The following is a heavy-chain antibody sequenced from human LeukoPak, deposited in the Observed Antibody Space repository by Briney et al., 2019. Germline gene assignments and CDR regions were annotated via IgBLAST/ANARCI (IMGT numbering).Heavy chain of an antibody. J-gene: IGHJ4*02. V-gene: IGHV1-2*02. Sequence: ASVKVSCKASGYIFTDYYIHWVRQARGQGLEWMGWINPNSGGTYFAQKFEARVTLTRDTPINTGYMDIRGRTSDDTAVYYCAKSQYSFGSGSTRPLFDYWGPGTLVTVSS. D-gene: IGHD3-10*01. CDR1: GYIFTDYY. CDR2: INPNSGGT. CDR3: AKSQYSFGSGSTRPLFDY.